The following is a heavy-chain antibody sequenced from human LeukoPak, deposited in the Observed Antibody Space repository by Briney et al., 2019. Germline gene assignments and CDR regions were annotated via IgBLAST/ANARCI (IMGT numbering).Heavy chain of an antibody. Sequence: GGSLRLSCAASGFTFSICWMHWVRQDPGKGLVWVARINSDGSSTSYADSVKGRFTISRDNAKNTLNLQMNSLQDEQAAGFYCARVTSLTGTIFDSWGQGTLVTVSS. CDR2: INSDGSST. D-gene: IGHD1-7*01. V-gene: IGHV3-74*01. CDR3: ARVTSLTGTIFDS. J-gene: IGHJ4*02. CDR1: GFTFSICW.